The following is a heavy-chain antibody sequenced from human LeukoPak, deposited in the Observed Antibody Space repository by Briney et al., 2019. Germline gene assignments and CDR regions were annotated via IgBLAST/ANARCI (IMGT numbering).Heavy chain of an antibody. CDR2: INPNSGGT. Sequence: ASVKVSCKASGYTFTGYYMHWVRQAPGQGLEWMGWINPNSGGTNYAQKFQGRVTMTRDTSISTAYMELGRLRSDDTAVYYCARALYCTNGVCYTGFDYWGQGTLVTVSS. CDR3: ARALYCTNGVCYTGFDY. CDR1: GYTFTGYY. D-gene: IGHD2-8*01. V-gene: IGHV1-2*02. J-gene: IGHJ4*02.